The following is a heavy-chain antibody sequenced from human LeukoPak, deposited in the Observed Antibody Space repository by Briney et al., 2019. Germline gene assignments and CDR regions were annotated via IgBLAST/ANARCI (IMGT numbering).Heavy chain of an antibody. CDR2: MNRDGSEE. CDR3: ARWARYCSSGSCYSWFDP. CDR1: GFTFRSYW. J-gene: IGHJ5*02. V-gene: IGHV3-7*01. Sequence: GGSLRLSCAASGFTFRSYWMSWVRQAPGKGLEWVAGMNRDGSEEYYVDSVKGRFTTSTDNAKTSLYLQINSLRVDDTAVYYCARWARYCSSGSCYSWFDPWGQGTLVTVSS. D-gene: IGHD2-15*01.